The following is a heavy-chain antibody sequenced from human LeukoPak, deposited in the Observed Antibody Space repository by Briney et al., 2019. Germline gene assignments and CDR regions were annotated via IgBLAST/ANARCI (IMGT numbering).Heavy chain of an antibody. CDR1: GFTFSTSW. CDR2: INQGGSEK. V-gene: IGHV3-7*01. CDR3: AKDSDIAVAGSDDALDV. Sequence: PGGSLRLSCAASGFTFSTSWMSWVRQAPGRGLEWLANINQGGSEKYYVDSVRGRFTISRDNAENSLFLQMNSLRPEDTAVYYCAKDSDIAVAGSDDALDVWGQGTMVTVSS. J-gene: IGHJ3*01. D-gene: IGHD6-19*01.